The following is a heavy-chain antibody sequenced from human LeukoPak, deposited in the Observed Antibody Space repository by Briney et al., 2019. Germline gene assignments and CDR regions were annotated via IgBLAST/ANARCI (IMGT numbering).Heavy chain of an antibody. CDR2: IYHSGST. V-gene: IGHV4-59*01. Sequence: PSETLSLTCTVSGGSISNYYWSWIRQPPGKGLEWIGYIYHSGSTNYNPSLKSRVTISVDTSKKQFSLKLSSVTAADTAVYYCARDRPGYDSSGFYPWAFDIWGQGTMITVSS. D-gene: IGHD3-22*01. CDR1: GGSISNYY. CDR3: ARDRPGYDSSGFYPWAFDI. J-gene: IGHJ3*02.